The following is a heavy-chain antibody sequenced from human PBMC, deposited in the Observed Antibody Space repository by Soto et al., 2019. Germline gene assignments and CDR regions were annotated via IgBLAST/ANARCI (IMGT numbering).Heavy chain of an antibody. CDR2: ISTDNGNT. V-gene: IGHV1-18*01. J-gene: IGHJ4*02. D-gene: IGHD1-26*01. Sequence: ASVKVSCNASGYTFTNSLISWVRHAPGQGLEWMGWISTDNGNTNYAQHLQGRVSMTTDTSTSTAYMDLRSLRSDDTAVYYCARDAAVGLFDYWGQGTLVTVSS. CDR3: ARDAAVGLFDY. CDR1: GYTFTNSL.